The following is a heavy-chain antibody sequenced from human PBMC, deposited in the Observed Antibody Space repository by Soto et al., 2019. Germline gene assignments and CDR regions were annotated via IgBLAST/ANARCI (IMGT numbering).Heavy chain of an antibody. CDR3: ATPVGSYHAFDI. J-gene: IGHJ3*02. CDR2: FDPEDGET. D-gene: IGHD1-26*01. CDR1: GYTLTELS. V-gene: IGHV1-24*01. Sequence: ASVKVSCKVSGYTLTELSMHWVRQAPGKGLEWMGGFDPEDGETIYAQKFQGRVTMPEDTSTDTAYMELSSLRSEDTAVYYCATPVGSYHAFDIWCPGTMVTVSS.